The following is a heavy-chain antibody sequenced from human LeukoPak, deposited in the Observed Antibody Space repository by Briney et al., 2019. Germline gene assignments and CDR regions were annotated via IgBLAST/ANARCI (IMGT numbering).Heavy chain of an antibody. V-gene: IGHV3-21*01. CDR2: ISISGTSM. CDR3: ARPSRSGYSSGWPDY. D-gene: IGHD6-25*01. CDR1: GFTFSTYT. J-gene: IGHJ4*02. Sequence: GGSLRLSCAASGFTFSTYTMHWVRRAPGKGLEWVSSISISGTSMYYADSVKGRFTISRDNAKNSLFLQMHSLRAEDTAVYYCARPSRSGYSSGWPDYWGQGTLVTVSS.